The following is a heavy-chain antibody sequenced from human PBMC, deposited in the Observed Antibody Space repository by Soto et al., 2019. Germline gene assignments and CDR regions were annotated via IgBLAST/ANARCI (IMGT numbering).Heavy chain of an antibody. D-gene: IGHD2-15*01. CDR3: ARVPGASDNYFDY. J-gene: IGHJ4*02. V-gene: IGHV4-59*02. CDR1: ARSVSSYW. Sequence: SETLSLTCSVFARSVSSYWWSWLRQPPGKELEWIGYIYYTGSTNYSPSLKGRVTISLDASTSHFSLKLTSVTAADTAVYYCARVPGASDNYFDYWGPGTLVTVSS. CDR2: IYYTGST.